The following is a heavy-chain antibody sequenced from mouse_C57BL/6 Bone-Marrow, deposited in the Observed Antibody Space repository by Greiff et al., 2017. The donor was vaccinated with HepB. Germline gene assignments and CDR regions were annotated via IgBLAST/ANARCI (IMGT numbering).Heavy chain of an antibody. J-gene: IGHJ3*01. V-gene: IGHV1-82*01. CDR2: IYPGDGDT. D-gene: IGHD2-5*01. CDR1: GYAFSSSW. CDR3: AREDYSNSAWFAY. Sequence: VQLQQSGPELVKPGASVKISCKASGYAFSSSWMNWVKQRPGKGLEWIGRIYPGDGDTNYNGKFKGKATLTADKSSSTAYMQLSSLTSEDSAVYFCAREDYSNSAWFAYWGQGTLVTVSA.